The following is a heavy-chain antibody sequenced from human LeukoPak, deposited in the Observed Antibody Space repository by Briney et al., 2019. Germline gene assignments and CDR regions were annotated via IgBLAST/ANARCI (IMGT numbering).Heavy chain of an antibody. Sequence: GGSLRLSCAASGFTFSSYAMHWVRQAPGKGLEWVAVISYDGSSKYYADSVKGRFTISRDNSKNSLYLQMNSLRAEDTAVYYCARRTTVTTDWGQGTLVTVSS. CDR3: ARRTTVTTD. J-gene: IGHJ4*02. D-gene: IGHD4-11*01. V-gene: IGHV3-30-3*01. CDR1: GFTFSSYA. CDR2: ISYDGSSK.